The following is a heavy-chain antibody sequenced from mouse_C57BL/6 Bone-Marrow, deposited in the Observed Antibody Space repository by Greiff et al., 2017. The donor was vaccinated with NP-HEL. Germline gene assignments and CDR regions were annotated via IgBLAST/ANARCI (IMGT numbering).Heavy chain of an antibody. CDR1: GYAFSSYW. CDR2: IYPGDGDT. V-gene: IGHV1-80*01. CDR3: ASTVVAPYWYFDV. Sequence: VQLQQSGAELVKPGASVKISCKASGYAFSSYWMNWVKQRPGKGLEWIGQIYPGDGDTNYNGKFKGKATLTADKSSSTAYMQLSSLTSEDSAVYVCASTVVAPYWYFDVWGTGTTVTVSS. D-gene: IGHD1-1*01. J-gene: IGHJ1*03.